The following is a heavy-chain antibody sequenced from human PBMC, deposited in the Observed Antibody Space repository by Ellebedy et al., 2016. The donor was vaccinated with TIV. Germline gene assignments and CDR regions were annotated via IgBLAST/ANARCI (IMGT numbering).Heavy chain of an antibody. J-gene: IGHJ2*01. CDR2: IASDGGAT. D-gene: IGHD4-23*01. CDR1: GFIFNRYG. V-gene: IGHV3-30*03. Sequence: GESLKIYCAASGFIFNRYGIQWVRQAPGKGLEWIGVIASDGGATVYADFVRGRFTLSRDNSRNTVYLQMKSLSPDDTAVYYCTREARWGNWYFDLWGRGTLVAVST. CDR3: TREARWGNWYFDL.